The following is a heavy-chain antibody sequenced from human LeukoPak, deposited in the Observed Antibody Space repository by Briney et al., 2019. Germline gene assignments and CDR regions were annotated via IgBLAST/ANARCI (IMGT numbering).Heavy chain of an antibody. J-gene: IGHJ4*02. CDR3: ARGGFDY. Sequence: PGGSLRLSCTASGFTFGDYYLNWVRQAPGKGLEWVGFIRGKPYGGTTGYAASVKGRFTISRDDSKNIAYLQMNSLKTEDTAVYYCARGGFDYWGQGSLVTVSS. D-gene: IGHD2-15*01. CDR1: GFTFGDYY. CDR2: IRGKPYGGTT. V-gene: IGHV3-49*04.